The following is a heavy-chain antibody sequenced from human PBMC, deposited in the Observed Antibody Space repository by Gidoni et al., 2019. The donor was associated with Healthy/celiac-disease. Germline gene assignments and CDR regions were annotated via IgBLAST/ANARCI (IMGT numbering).Heavy chain of an antibody. J-gene: IGHJ4*02. D-gene: IGHD4-17*01. CDR1: GGTFSSYA. V-gene: IGHV1-69*04. CDR2: IIPILGIA. CDR3: AREDGDYMFPPSAYYFDY. Sequence: QVQLVQSGAEVKKPGSSVKVSCKASGGTFSSYALSWVRQAPGQGLEWMGRIIPILGIANYAQKFQGRVTITADKSTSTAYMELSSLRSEDTAVYYCAREDGDYMFPPSAYYFDYWGQGTLVTVSS.